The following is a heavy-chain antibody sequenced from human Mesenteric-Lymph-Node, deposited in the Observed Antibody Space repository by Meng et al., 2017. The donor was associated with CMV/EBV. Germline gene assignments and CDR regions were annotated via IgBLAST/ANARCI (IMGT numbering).Heavy chain of an antibody. CDR3: ARARARGNWFDP. J-gene: IGHJ5*02. D-gene: IGHD6-6*01. Sequence: GGSLRLSCSVSGDSISSYYWSWIRQAPGKGLEWVSYIGSSDATVYYADSVKGRFTISRDNAKNSLYLQMNSLRAEDTAEYYCARARARGNWFDPWGQGTLVTVSS. CDR1: GDSISSYY. V-gene: IGHV3-11*01. CDR2: IGSSDATV.